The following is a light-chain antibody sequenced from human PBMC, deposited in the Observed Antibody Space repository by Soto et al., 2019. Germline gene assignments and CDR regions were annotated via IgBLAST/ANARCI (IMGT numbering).Light chain of an antibody. CDR2: AAS. V-gene: IGKV3-15*01. CDR3: QQYNDWPLT. J-gene: IGKJ2*01. Sequence: EIVMTQSPATLSLSPGERATLSCRASQSVSSNVAWYQQTPGQAPRLLIYAASTRATGIPARFSGSGSGTEFTLTISGLQPEDSAVYYCQQYNDWPLTFGQGTKLEIE. CDR1: QSVSSN.